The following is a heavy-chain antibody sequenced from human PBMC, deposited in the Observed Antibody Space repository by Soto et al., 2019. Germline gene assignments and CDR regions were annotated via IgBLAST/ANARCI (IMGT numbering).Heavy chain of an antibody. J-gene: IGHJ4*02. CDR2: IYSGGST. CDR3: ARDSQTTVMGY. Sequence: GGSLRLSCAASGFTVSSNYMSWVRQAPGKGLEWVSVIYSGGSTYYADSVKGRFTISRDNSKNTLYLQMNSLRAEDTAVYYCARDSQTTVMGYWGQGTLVTVSS. CDR1: GFTVSSNY. D-gene: IGHD4-4*01. V-gene: IGHV3-66*01.